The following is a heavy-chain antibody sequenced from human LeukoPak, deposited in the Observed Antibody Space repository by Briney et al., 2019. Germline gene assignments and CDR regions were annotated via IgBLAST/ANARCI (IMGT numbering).Heavy chain of an antibody. J-gene: IGHJ4*02. CDR3: AKYLGRNFDY. D-gene: IGHD2/OR15-2a*01. Sequence: GGSLRLSCAASGFRFSSYSMSWVRQAPGKGLEWVANINLDGSAKNYVDSVKGRFTISRDNAKNSLYLQMISLRAEDTAVYYCAKYLGRNFDYWGQGTLVTVSS. CDR1: GFRFSSYS. V-gene: IGHV3-7*05. CDR2: INLDGSAK.